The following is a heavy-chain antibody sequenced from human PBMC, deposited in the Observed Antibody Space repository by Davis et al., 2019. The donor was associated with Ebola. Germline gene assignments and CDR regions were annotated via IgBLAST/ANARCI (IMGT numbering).Heavy chain of an antibody. J-gene: IGHJ3*02. V-gene: IGHV4-39*07. CDR3: ARDSKVGLRRRAFDI. CDR1: GGSISSSSYY. D-gene: IGHD5-12*01. CDR2: IYYSGST. Sequence: SETLSLTCTVSGGSISSSSYYWGWIRQPPGKGLEWIGSIYYSGSTYYNPSLKSRVTISVDTSKNQFSLKLSSVTAADTAVYYCARDSKVGLRRRAFDIWGQGTMVTVSS.